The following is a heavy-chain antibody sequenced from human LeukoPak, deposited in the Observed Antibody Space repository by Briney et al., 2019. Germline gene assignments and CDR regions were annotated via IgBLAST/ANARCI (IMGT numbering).Heavy chain of an antibody. Sequence: GGSLRLSCAASGFPFSSLWKSCVRQAPGKGLEWVANIKQDGVEQYYVDSVEGRFTISRDNAKSSLFLQMNSLRAEDTAVYYCAMISQGSFDPLGQGTLVTVSS. CDR3: AMISQGSFDP. D-gene: IGHD2-15*01. CDR2: IKQDGVEQ. V-gene: IGHV3-7*05. J-gene: IGHJ5*02. CDR1: GFPFSSLW.